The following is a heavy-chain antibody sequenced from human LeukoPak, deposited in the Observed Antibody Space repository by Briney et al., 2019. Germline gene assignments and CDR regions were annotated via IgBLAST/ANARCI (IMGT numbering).Heavy chain of an antibody. V-gene: IGHV3-23*01. Sequence: GGSLRLSCAASGFTFSSYATSWVRQAPGKGLEWVSAISGSGGSTYYADSVKGRFTISRDNSKNTLYLQMNSLRAEDTAVYYCAKDRQTYYYGSGSYFPGYWGQGTLVTVSS. CDR3: AKDRQTYYYGSGSYFPGY. D-gene: IGHD3-10*01. CDR2: ISGSGGST. J-gene: IGHJ4*02. CDR1: GFTFSSYA.